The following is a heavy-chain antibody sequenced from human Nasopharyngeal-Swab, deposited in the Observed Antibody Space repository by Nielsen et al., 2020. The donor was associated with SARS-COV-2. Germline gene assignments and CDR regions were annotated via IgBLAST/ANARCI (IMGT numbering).Heavy chain of an antibody. CDR1: GASISTSSYY. CDR2: FSYSGST. V-gene: IGHV4-39*01. Sequence: SETLSLTCTVSGASISTSSYYWGWIRQPPGKGLEWIGSFSYSGSTYYNPSLKSRVTISVDTSKNQFSLKLSSVTAADTSVFFFARLETRWDVPYYFDYWGQGTLVTVSS. D-gene: IGHD4-23*01. CDR3: ARLETRWDVPYYFDY. J-gene: IGHJ4*02.